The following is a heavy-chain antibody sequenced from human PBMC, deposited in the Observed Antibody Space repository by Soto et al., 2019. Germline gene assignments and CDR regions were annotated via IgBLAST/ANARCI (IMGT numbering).Heavy chain of an antibody. V-gene: IGHV3-48*01. J-gene: IGHJ4*02. CDR2: ISSSGTTI. D-gene: IGHD4-17*01. CDR3: ARVNYGDYVDY. CDR1: GFTFRTYS. Sequence: EVQLVESGGGLVQPGGSLRLSCAASGFTFRTYSMSWVRQAPGKGLEWISYISSSGTTIYYADSVKGRFTISRDNAKNSLYLQMNSLTAEDTAVYYCARVNYGDYVDYWAREPCSPSPQ.